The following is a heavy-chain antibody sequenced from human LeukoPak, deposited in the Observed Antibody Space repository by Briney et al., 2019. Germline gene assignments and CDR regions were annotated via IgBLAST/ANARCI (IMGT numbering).Heavy chain of an antibody. CDR3: AREPGIAVATNGDS. CDR2: ISTGGST. V-gene: IGHV3-53*01. CDR1: GFTVSSNY. J-gene: IGHJ4*02. D-gene: IGHD6-19*01. Sequence: GQSLRLSCAASGFTVSSNYMSWVRQAPGKGLEWVSLISTGGSTYYEDSVKGRFTISRDNSKNTLYLQMNSLRAEDTAVYYCAREPGIAVATNGDSWGQGTLVTVSS.